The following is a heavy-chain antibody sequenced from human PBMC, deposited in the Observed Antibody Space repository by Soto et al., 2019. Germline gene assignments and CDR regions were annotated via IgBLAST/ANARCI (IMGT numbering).Heavy chain of an antibody. D-gene: IGHD6-19*01. CDR3: ARDEEQWPLDY. J-gene: IGHJ4*02. V-gene: IGHV1-18*01. Sequence: ASVKVSCKASGYTFTNYGISWVRQAPGQGLEWMGWIGAYNGNTNYAQNFQGRVTMTTDTSTTTAYMELRSLRSDDTAVYYCARDEEQWPLDYWGQGTLVTVSS. CDR2: IGAYNGNT. CDR1: GYTFTNYG.